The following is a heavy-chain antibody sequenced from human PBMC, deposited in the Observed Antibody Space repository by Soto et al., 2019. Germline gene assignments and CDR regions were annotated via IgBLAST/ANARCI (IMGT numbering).Heavy chain of an antibody. J-gene: IGHJ4*02. D-gene: IGHD2-21*01. Sequence: QVQLQQWGAGLLKPSETLSLTCAVYGGSFSGYYWTWIRQPPGKGLEWIGEINHSGSTNYNPSLKSRVTISVDTSKNQFALKLSSVTAADTAVYYCARAILHCGEAYCGGDCYSGFNYWGQGTLVTVSS. CDR2: INHSGST. CDR3: ARAILHCGEAYCGGDCYSGFNY. V-gene: IGHV4-34*01. CDR1: GGSFSGYY.